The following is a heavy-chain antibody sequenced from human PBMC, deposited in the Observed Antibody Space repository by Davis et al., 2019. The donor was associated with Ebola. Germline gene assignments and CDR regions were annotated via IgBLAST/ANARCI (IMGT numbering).Heavy chain of an antibody. CDR1: GFTFSSYS. D-gene: IGHD3-3*01. CDR3: VRDQDHYDYSHMDV. CDR2: ISYSTGQT. Sequence: GESLKISCAASGFTFSSYSMNWVRQAPGAGLEWLSYISYSTGQTFYADSVKGRFTISRDNARNSVYLQMNSLRDEDTAVYYCVRDQDHYDYSHMDVWGKGTTVTVSS. J-gene: IGHJ6*03. V-gene: IGHV3-48*02.